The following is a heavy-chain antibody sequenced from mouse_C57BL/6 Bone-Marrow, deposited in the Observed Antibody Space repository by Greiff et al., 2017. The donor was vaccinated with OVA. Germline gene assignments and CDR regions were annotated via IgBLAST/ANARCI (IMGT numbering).Heavy chain of an antibody. D-gene: IGHD2-4*01. Sequence: EVQLQQSGPGLVKPSQSLSLTCSVTGYSITSGYYWNWIRQFPGNKLEWMGYISYDGSNNYNPSLKNRISITRDTSKNQFFLKLNSVTTEDTATYYCARDERIDYDGYWYFDVWGTGTTVTVSS. CDR1: GYSITSGYY. CDR2: ISYDGSN. V-gene: IGHV3-6*01. CDR3: ARDERIDYDGYWYFDV. J-gene: IGHJ1*03.